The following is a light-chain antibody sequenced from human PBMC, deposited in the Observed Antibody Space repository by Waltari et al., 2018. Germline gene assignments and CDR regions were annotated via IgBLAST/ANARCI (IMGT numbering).Light chain of an antibody. CDR3: SSYTSSISWV. CDR1: SSDVGGYNY. J-gene: IGLJ3*02. Sequence: QSALTQPASVSGSPGQSITISCTGTSSDVGGYNYVSWYQHHPGKAPKLLIYEVSNRRSVVANRFSGAKSGNTASLAVSGLQAEDEAHYYCSSYTSSISWVFGGGTRLTVL. CDR2: EVS. V-gene: IGLV2-14*01.